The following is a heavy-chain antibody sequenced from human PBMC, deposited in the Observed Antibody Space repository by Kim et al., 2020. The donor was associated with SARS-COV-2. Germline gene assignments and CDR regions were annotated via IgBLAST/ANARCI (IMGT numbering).Heavy chain of an antibody. J-gene: IGHJ6*02. V-gene: IGHV3-21*01. CDR3: ARELLTGVLLGGMDV. Sequence: GGSLRLSCAASGFTFSSYSMNWVRQAPGKGLEWVSSISSNSSYIYYADSVKGRFTISRDNAKNSLYLQMNSLRAEDTAVYYCARELLTGVLLGGMDVWGQGTTVTVSS. CDR2: ISSNSSYI. CDR1: GFTFSSYS. D-gene: IGHD7-27*01.